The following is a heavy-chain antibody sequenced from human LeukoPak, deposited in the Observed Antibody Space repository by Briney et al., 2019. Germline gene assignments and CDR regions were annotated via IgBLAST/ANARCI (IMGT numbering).Heavy chain of an antibody. J-gene: IGHJ5*02. CDR3: ARGQGYCSSTSCYLWFDP. Sequence: GGSLRLSCAASGFTFGDYYMSWIRQAPGKGLEWVSYISSSGSTIYYADSVKGRFTISRDNAKNSLYLQMNSLRAEDTAVYYCARGQGYCSSTSCYLWFDPWGQGTLVTVSS. D-gene: IGHD2-2*01. V-gene: IGHV3-11*01. CDR2: ISSSGSTI. CDR1: GFTFGDYY.